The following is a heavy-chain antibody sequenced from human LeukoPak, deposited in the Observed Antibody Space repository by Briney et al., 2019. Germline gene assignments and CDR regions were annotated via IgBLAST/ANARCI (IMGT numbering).Heavy chain of an antibody. V-gene: IGHV4-39*01. CDR1: GGSISSSSYY. CDR3: ARHQWHYYYYMGV. D-gene: IGHD6-19*01. J-gene: IGHJ6*03. Sequence: SETLSLTCTVSGGSISSSSYYWGWIRQPPGKGLEWIGSLYYSGNTYYNPSLNSRVTISVDTSKNQFSLKLSSVTAADTAVYYCARHQWHYYYYMGVWGKGSTVTVSS. CDR2: LYYSGNT.